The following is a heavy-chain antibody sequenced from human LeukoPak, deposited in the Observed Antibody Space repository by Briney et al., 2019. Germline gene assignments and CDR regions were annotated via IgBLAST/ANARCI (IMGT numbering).Heavy chain of an antibody. Sequence: SETLSLTCTVSGGSISSTTYYWGWIRQPPGKGLEWIGSIYYSGSNYYNPSLKSRVTISVDTFKHQFSLNMRSVTAADTAVYYCARVPVGVDYGCNAELFDYWGQGTLVTVSS. CDR3: ARVPVGVDYGCNAELFDY. CDR2: IYYSGSN. D-gene: IGHD4-23*01. V-gene: IGHV4-39*01. CDR1: GGSISSTTYY. J-gene: IGHJ4*02.